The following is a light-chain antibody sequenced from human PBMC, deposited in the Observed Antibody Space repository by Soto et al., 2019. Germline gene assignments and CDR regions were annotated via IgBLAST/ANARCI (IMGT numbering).Light chain of an antibody. CDR2: EVT. CDR3: NSYAGSDNFVV. J-gene: IGLJ2*01. Sequence: QSALTQPPSASGSPGQSVTISCAGTSSDVGGYNYVSWYQQHPGKAPKLIVYEVTKRPSGVPDRFSGSKSGNTASLTVSGLQSEYEADYYCNSYAGSDNFVVFGGGTKVTVL. CDR1: SSDVGGYNY. V-gene: IGLV2-8*01.